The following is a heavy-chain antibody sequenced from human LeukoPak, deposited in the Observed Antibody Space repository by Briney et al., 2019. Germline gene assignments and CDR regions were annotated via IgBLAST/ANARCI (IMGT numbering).Heavy chain of an antibody. J-gene: IGHJ4*02. Sequence: DSVKVSCKPSRYTFTSYDINCVRPAPGQGLEWIGWMNPNSGNTGYAQKFQGRVTMTRNTSIRTAYMELSSLRSEDTAVYYCARGYEIDYWGQGTLVTVSS. V-gene: IGHV1-8*01. CDR3: ARGYEIDY. CDR1: RYTFTSYD. D-gene: IGHD3-22*01. CDR2: MNPNSGNT.